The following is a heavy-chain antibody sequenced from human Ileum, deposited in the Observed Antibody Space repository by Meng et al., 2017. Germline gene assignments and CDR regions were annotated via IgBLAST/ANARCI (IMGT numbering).Heavy chain of an antibody. D-gene: IGHD3-22*01. CDR1: GTW. V-gene: IGHV4-4*01. Sequence: GRLQEWGPRLVKPAGTRSLTCAVSGTWWSWVRQPPGKGLEWIGEIFQSGRTNYNPSLKSRVTISIDKSKSQISLQLSAVTAADTAVYSCATSNDRDVYYLGYWGQGTLVTVSS. J-gene: IGHJ4*02. CDR2: IFQSGRT. CDR3: ATSNDRDVYYLGY.